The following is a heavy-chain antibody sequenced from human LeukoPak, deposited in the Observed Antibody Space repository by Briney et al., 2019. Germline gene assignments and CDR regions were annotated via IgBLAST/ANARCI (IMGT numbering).Heavy chain of an antibody. Sequence: GGSLRLSCAASGFTFSSYATHWVRQAPGKGLEWVAVIWYDGSNKYYADSVKGRFTISRDNSKNTLYLQMNSLRAEDTAVYYCAKVKWVAGGAFDIWGQGTMVTVSS. J-gene: IGHJ3*02. CDR2: IWYDGSNK. CDR3: AKVKWVAGGAFDI. D-gene: IGHD6-19*01. CDR1: GFTFSSYA. V-gene: IGHV3-33*06.